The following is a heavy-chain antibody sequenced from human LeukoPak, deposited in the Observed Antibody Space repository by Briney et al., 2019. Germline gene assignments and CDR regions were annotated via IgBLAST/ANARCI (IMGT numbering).Heavy chain of an antibody. D-gene: IGHD3-9*01. V-gene: IGHV3-66*01. CDR3: ARDRTADYDILTGYPLAGYYYGMDV. CDR1: GFTVSSNY. Sequence: PGGSLRLSCAASGFTVSSNYMSWVRQAPGKGLEWVSVIYSGGSTYYADSVKGRFTISRDNSKNTLYLQMNSLRAEDTAVYYCARDRTADYDILTGYPLAGYYYGMDVWGQGTTVTVSS. CDR2: IYSGGST. J-gene: IGHJ6*02.